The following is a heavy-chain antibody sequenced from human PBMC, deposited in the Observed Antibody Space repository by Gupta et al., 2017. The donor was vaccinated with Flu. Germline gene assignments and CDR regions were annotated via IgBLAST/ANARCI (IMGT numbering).Heavy chain of an antibody. Sequence: FTFSDFYMNWIRQAPGKRPEWISYITGTGSTIYYADSVKGRFTISRDNANNGLFLDMNSLRADDTAVYYCTRGVSSDHWGQGTLVAVSS. CDR2: ITGTGSTI. V-gene: IGHV3-11*01. CDR3: TRGVSSDH. D-gene: IGHD2-2*01. J-gene: IGHJ5*02. CDR1: FTFSDFY.